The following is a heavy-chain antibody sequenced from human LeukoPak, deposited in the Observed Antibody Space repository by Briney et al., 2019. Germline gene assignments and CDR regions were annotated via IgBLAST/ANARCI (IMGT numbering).Heavy chain of an antibody. D-gene: IGHD3-22*01. V-gene: IGHV4-4*09. Sequence: PSETLSLTCTVSGGSISSYYWSWLRQPPGKGLEWIGYIYTSGSTNYNPSLKSRVTISVDTSKNQFSLKLSSVTAADTAVYYCARVKFDRRLDYWGQGTLVTVSS. CDR3: ARVKFDRRLDY. J-gene: IGHJ4*02. CDR2: IYTSGST. CDR1: GGSISSYY.